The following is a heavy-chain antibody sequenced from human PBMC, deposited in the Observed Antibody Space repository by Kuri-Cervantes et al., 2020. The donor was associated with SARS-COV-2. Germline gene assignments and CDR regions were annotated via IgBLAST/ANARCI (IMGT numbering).Heavy chain of an antibody. V-gene: IGHV3-30*18. Sequence: GESLKISCAASGFTFSSYGMHWVRQAPGKGLEWVAVISYDGSNKYYADSVKGRLTISRDNSKNTLYLQMNSLRAEDTAVYYCAKPYGDYFGPNDYWGQGTLVTVSS. J-gene: IGHJ4*02. D-gene: IGHD4-17*01. CDR1: GFTFSSYG. CDR2: ISYDGSNK. CDR3: AKPYGDYFGPNDY.